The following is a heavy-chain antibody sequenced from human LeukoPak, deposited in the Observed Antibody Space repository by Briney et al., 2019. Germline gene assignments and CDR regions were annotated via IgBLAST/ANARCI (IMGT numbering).Heavy chain of an antibody. D-gene: IGHD5-12*01. CDR2: VYYTGST. CDR3: ARYSGYYFDP. CDR1: GGSIRSYY. Sequence: PSETLSLTCTVSGGSIRSYYWSWIRQPPGKGLEWIGYVYYTGSTNYNPSLKSRVTISLDTSKNQFSLKLSAVTAADTAVYYGARYSGYYFDPWGQGTLVTVSS. J-gene: IGHJ5*02. V-gene: IGHV4-59*01.